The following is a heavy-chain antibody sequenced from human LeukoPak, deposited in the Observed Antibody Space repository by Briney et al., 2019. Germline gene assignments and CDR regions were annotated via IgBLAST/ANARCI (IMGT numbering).Heavy chain of an antibody. CDR3: ARGFGYDFADY. CDR2: ITLYGDTT. CDR1: GGSISSGDHY. V-gene: IGHV4-30-4*01. D-gene: IGHD2-2*01. Sequence: PSETLSLTCSVSGGSISSGDHYWTWIRQPPGGGLEWMGFITLYGDTTPYNPSLKSRLMISIDTSKNQFSLTLTSVTAADTAVYFCARGFGYDFADYWGQGIPVTVSS. J-gene: IGHJ4*02.